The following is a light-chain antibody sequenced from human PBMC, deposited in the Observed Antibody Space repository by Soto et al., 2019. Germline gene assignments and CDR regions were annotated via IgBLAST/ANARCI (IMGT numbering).Light chain of an antibody. J-gene: IGKJ3*01. V-gene: IGKV1-6*01. Sequence: AIQMTQSPSSLSASVGDRVTITCRASQGIRNDLDWFQQKPWKAPKLLIYAASNLQSGVPARFSGSGSGPDFTLTISILQPEDFAHYYCLQKDFSPFTFGPGTKVDIK. CDR1: QGIRND. CDR2: AAS. CDR3: LQKDFSPFT.